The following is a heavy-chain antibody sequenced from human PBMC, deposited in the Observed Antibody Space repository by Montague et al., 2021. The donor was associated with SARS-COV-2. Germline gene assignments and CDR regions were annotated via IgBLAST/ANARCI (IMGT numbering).Heavy chain of an antibody. CDR3: ARGGSYSSGWYGVDYYYGMDV. CDR1: GGSISSGDYY. V-gene: IGHV4-31*03. CDR2: IYYSGST. J-gene: IGHJ6*02. D-gene: IGHD6-19*01. Sequence: TLSLTCTVSGGSISSGDYYWSWIRQHPGKGLEWIGYIYYSGSTYYNPSLKSRVTISVDTSKNQFSLKLSSVTAADTAVYYCARGGSYSSGWYGVDYYYGMDVWGQGTTVTGSS.